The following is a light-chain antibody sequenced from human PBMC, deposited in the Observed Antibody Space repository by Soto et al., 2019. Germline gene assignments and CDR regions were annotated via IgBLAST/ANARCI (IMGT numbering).Light chain of an antibody. V-gene: IGKV3-15*01. Sequence: EIVMTQSPATLSVSPGERATLSCRASQSVSSSVAWYQQKPGQAPRLLIYDSSSRATGVPARFSGSGSGTEFSLAISSLQSEDFATYYCQEYNNYWTFGQGTKVDI. CDR2: DSS. CDR3: QEYNNYWT. J-gene: IGKJ1*01. CDR1: QSVSSS.